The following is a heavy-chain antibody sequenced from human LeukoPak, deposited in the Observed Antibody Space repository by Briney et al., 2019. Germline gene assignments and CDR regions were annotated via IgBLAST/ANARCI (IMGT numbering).Heavy chain of an antibody. CDR1: GYTFTGYY. J-gene: IGHJ5*02. V-gene: IGHV1-2*02. CDR3: ARAGYGDYEGNWFDP. CDR2: INPNSGGT. Sequence: ASVKVSCKASGYTFTGYYMHWVRQAPGQGLEWMGWINPNSGGTNYAQKFQGRVTMTRDTSISTAYMELSRLRSDDTAVYYCARAGYGDYEGNWFDPWGQGTLVTVSS. D-gene: IGHD4-17*01.